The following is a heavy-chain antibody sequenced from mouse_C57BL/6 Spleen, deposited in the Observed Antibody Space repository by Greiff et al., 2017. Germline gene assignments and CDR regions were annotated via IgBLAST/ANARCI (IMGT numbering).Heavy chain of an antibody. Sequence: EVHLVESGGGLVQPKASLKLSCAASGFSFNTYAMNWVRQAPGKGLEWVARIRSKSNNYATYYADSVKDRFTISRDDSESMLYLQMNNLKTEDTAMYYCVRQGYYGSSYGGYFDVWGTGTTVTVSS. D-gene: IGHD1-1*01. CDR3: VRQGYYGSSYGGYFDV. V-gene: IGHV10-1*01. CDR2: IRSKSNNYAT. J-gene: IGHJ1*03. CDR1: GFSFNTYA.